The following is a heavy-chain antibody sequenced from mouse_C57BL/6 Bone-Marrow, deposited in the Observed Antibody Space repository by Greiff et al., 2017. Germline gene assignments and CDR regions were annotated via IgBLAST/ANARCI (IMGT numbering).Heavy chain of an antibody. Sequence: EVQVVESEGGLVQPGSSMKLSCTASGFTFSDYYMAWVRQVPEKGLEWVANINYDGSSTYYLDSLQSRFIISRDNAKNILYLQMSSLKSEDTATYYCARSRNYYGSSPYWYFDVWGTGTTVTVSS. CDR1: GFTFSDYY. D-gene: IGHD1-1*01. V-gene: IGHV5-16*01. CDR3: ARSRNYYGSSPYWYFDV. J-gene: IGHJ1*03. CDR2: INYDGSST.